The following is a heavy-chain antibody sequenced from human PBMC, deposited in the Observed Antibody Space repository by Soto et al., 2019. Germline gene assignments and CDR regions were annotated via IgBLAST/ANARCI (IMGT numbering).Heavy chain of an antibody. D-gene: IGHD3-22*01. CDR1: GFXFSSYG. CDR3: AREDYDSSGYYPRAFAI. J-gene: IGHJ3*02. Sequence: XLRLYFAASGFXFSSYGVRWVRQAPGNGLEWVAVISYDGSNKYYADSVKGRFTISRDNSKNTTYLQMNSLRDEDPPVYYSAREDYDSSGYYPRAFAIWGQGTMGTVSS. V-gene: IGHV3-30-3*01. CDR2: ISYDGSNK.